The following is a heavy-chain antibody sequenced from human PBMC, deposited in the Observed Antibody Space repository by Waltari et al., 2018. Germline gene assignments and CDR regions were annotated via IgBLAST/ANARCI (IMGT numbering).Heavy chain of an antibody. CDR3: ARGPSGWYLKYYYYYGMDV. Sequence: QVQLQQWGAGLLKPSETLSLTCAVYGGSFSGYYWSWIRQPPGKGLEWIGEINHSGSTNDTPTLKSRGTISVDTSKNQFSLKLSSVTAADTAVYYCARGPSGWYLKYYYYYGMDVWGQGTTVTVSS. V-gene: IGHV4-34*01. CDR1: GGSFSGYY. D-gene: IGHD6-19*01. CDR2: INHSGST. J-gene: IGHJ6*02.